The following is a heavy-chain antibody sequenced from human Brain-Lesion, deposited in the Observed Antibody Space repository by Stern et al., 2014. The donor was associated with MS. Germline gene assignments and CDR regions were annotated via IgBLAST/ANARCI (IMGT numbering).Heavy chain of an antibody. CDR1: GFTFGSCA. CDR2: VSYDGSNK. CDR3: AKDRQYLTYFFDH. J-gene: IGHJ5*02. V-gene: IGHV3-30*18. Sequence: QLVQSGGGLVQPGRPLRLSCVASGFTFGSCAMHWVRQAPGKGLEWVAGVSYDGSNKYYADSVKGRFTISRDNSQNTLYMQMSSLRPEDTAVYYCAKDRQYLTYFFDHWGQGSLVTVSS. D-gene: IGHD2/OR15-2a*01.